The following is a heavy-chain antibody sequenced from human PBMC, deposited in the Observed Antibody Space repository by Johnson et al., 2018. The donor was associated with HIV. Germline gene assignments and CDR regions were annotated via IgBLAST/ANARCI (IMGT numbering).Heavy chain of an antibody. CDR3: ARARLYSTTWLDGFDI. CDR1: GFTFSSYG. CDR2: ISFDVNDK. Sequence: QVQLVESGGGVVQPGRSLRLSCAASGFTFSSYGMHWVRQAPGKGLEWVAVISFDVNDKYYADSVKGRFTISRDNSKNTLYLQMNSLRAEDTAVYYCARARLYSTTWLDGFDIWGQGTMVTVSS. J-gene: IGHJ3*02. D-gene: IGHD6-13*01. V-gene: IGHV3-30*03.